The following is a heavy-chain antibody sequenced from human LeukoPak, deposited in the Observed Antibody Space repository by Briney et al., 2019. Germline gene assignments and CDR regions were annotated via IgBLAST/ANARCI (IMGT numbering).Heavy chain of an antibody. CDR1: GFTFNNYA. CDR3: ASGAEGYVFDP. Sequence: GGSLRLSCAASGFTFNNYAMSWVRQPPGKGLEWVSAISDSGGSTYYADSVKGRFSISRDNAKTSLYLQMNSLRAEDTAVYYRASGAEGYVFDPWGQGTLVTVSS. J-gene: IGHJ5*02. CDR2: ISDSGGST. V-gene: IGHV3-23*01. D-gene: IGHD5-12*01.